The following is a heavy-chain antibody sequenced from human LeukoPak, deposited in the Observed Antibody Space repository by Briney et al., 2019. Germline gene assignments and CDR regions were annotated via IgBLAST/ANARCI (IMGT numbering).Heavy chain of an antibody. Sequence: PGRSLRLSSAASGFAITSYAMRWVRHAPGQGLEWVAGVNGVGESKYYADSVRGRFTVSKDNSKDTLYLQLNSLRAEDTAVYYCAKVSCDIGGYLGRTPRRIEFFFDNWGQGTLVTVSA. CDR2: VNGVGESK. CDR3: AKVSCDIGGYLGRTPRRIEFFFDN. J-gene: IGHJ4*02. D-gene: IGHD2-15*01. V-gene: IGHV3-23*01. CDR1: GFAITSYA.